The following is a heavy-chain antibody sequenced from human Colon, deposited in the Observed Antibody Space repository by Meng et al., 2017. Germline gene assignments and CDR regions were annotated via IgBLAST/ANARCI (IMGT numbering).Heavy chain of an antibody. CDR1: SGSVSSGSYY. CDR3: ARGMTNGITFGGVIVN. CDR2: IYYSGST. D-gene: IGHD3-16*02. J-gene: IGHJ4*02. Sequence: VQLQESGPGLGRASETRSLTCTVSSGSVSSGSYYWSWIRQPPGKGLEWIGYIYYSGSTNYNPSLKSRVTISVDTSKNQFSLKLSSVTAADTAVYYCARGMTNGITFGGVIVNWGQGTLVTVSS. V-gene: IGHV4-61*01.